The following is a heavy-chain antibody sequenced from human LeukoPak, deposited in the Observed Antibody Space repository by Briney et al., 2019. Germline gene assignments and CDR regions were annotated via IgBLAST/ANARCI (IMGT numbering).Heavy chain of an antibody. CDR3: ARADRTSWFDY. CDR1: RFTLSDYY. Sequence: TGGSLRLSCAASRFTLSDYYMVWIRQAPGKGLEWVSYISNSGSSTKYADSVKGRFTISRDNAKNSLSLQMNSVRPEDTAVYYCARADRTSWFDYWGQGTLVTVSS. CDR2: ISNSGSST. J-gene: IGHJ4*02. V-gene: IGHV3-11*05. D-gene: IGHD2-2*01.